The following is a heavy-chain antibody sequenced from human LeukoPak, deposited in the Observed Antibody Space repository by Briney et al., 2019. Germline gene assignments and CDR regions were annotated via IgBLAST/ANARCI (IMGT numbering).Heavy chain of an antibody. CDR2: ISSSSSYI. Sequence: GGSLRLSCAASGFTFSSYTMNWVRQAPGKGLEWVSSISSSSSYIYYADSVKGRFAISRDNAKNSLYLQMNSLRAEDTAVYYCARDVVDTAMVPDAFDIWGQGTMVTVSS. CDR1: GFTFSSYT. CDR3: ARDVVDTAMVPDAFDI. J-gene: IGHJ3*02. D-gene: IGHD5-18*01. V-gene: IGHV3-21*01.